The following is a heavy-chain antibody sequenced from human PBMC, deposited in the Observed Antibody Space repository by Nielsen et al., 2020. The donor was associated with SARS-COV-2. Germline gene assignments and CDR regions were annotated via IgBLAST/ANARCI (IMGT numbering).Heavy chain of an antibody. CDR2: TSARGART. V-gene: IGHV3-23*01. J-gene: IGHJ3*02. CDR3: AKDDVVRGDAYDI. Sequence: GGSLSLSCAASGFTFNIYAMAWVRRAPGRGLAWVSGTSARGARTYYADSVKGRFSISRDNSRNTLYLQMNSLRVEDTAIYFCAKDDVVRGDAYDIWGQGTVVTVSS. D-gene: IGHD3-10*01. CDR1: GFTFNIYA.